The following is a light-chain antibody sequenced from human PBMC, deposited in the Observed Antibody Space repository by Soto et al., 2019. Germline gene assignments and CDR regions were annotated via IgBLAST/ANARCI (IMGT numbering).Light chain of an antibody. CDR3: MKATHWQIT. CDR2: KVS. V-gene: IGKV2-30*01. CDR1: QSLVYSDGIAY. Sequence: DVVMTQSPLSLPVTLGQPASISCRSNQSLVYSDGIAYFSWFQQRPGRSPRRIIYKVSNRDSGVKARFSGSGSGTDFALKISRVEADDVGVYYCMKATHWQITCGHGKRLEIK. J-gene: IGKJ5*01.